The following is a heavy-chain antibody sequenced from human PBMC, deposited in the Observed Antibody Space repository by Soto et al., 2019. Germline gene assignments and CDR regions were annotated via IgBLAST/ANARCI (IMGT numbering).Heavy chain of an antibody. D-gene: IGHD1-26*01. CDR3: TTGGTYYDPFFDY. J-gene: IGHJ4*02. CDR2: IKSKTDGGTT. CDR1: GFTSINAW. V-gene: IGHV3-15*01. Sequence: PGGSLRLSCAASGFTSINAWMTWVRQAPGKGLEWVGRIKSKTDGGTTDYAAPVKARFTISRDDSKDTLYLQMNSLKSEDTAVYYCTTGGTYYDPFFDYWGQGTLVTVSS.